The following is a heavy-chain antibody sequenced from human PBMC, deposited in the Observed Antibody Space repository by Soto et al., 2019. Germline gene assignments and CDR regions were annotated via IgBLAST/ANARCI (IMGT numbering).Heavy chain of an antibody. Sequence: QVQLVQSGAEVKKPGSSVKVSCKASGGSFSSYAISWVRQAPGQGLEWMGGIIPIVGTGNYAQNFQGRVTITADESTSTAYMELSSLRSEAKAMYYCARDLRAAGRPGMDVWGQGTTVTVSS. CDR1: GGSFSSYA. CDR3: ARDLRAAGRPGMDV. D-gene: IGHD6-13*01. CDR2: IIPIVGTG. J-gene: IGHJ6*02. V-gene: IGHV1-69*01.